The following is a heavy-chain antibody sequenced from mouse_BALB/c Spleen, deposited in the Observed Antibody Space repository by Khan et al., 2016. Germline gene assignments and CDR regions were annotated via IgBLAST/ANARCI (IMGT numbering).Heavy chain of an antibody. J-gene: IGHJ1*01. CDR3: TRGIDFGNNGDWYFDV. CDR1: SYTFTDYE. V-gene: IGHV1-15*01. CDR2: IDPETGGT. D-gene: IGHD2-1*01. Sequence: QVQLQQSGAELVRPGASVTLSCKASSYTFTDYEMHWVKQTPVHGLEWIGAIDPETGGTAYNQKFKGKATLTADKSSSTDYMELRSLTSEDSAFYSCTRGIDFGNNGDWYFDVWGAGTTVTVSS.